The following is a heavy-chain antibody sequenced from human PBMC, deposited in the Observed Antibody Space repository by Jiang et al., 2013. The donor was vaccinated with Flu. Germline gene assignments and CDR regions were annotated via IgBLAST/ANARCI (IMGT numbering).Heavy chain of an antibody. V-gene: IGHV3-30*18. J-gene: IGHJ4*02. CDR2: ISYDGSNK. CDR3: AKAYYYDSTNDY. CDR1: GFTFSSYG. D-gene: IGHD3-22*01. Sequence: VQLVESGGGVVQPGRSLRLSCAASGFTFSSYGMHWVRQAPGKGLEWVAVISYDGSNKYYADSVKGRFTISRDNSKNTLYLQMNSLRAEDTAVYYCAKAYYYDSTNDYWGRGNPWSPSPQ.